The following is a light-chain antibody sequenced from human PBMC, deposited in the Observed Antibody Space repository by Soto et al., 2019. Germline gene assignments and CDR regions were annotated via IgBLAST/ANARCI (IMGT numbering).Light chain of an antibody. CDR1: QDITNY. CDR2: DAS. J-gene: IGKJ4*01. CDR3: QQYGNLPLT. Sequence: DIQMTQSPSSLSASVGDRVTITCQASQDITNYLNWYQQKPGKAPKLLIYDASTLETGVPSTFSGSGSGTHFTFTISSLQPADIATYYCQQYGNLPLTFGGGTKVESK. V-gene: IGKV1-33*01.